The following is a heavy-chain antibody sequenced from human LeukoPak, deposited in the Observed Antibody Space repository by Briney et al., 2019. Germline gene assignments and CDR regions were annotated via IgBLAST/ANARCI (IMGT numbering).Heavy chain of an antibody. D-gene: IGHD6-19*01. J-gene: IGHJ4*02. Sequence: PGGSLRLPCAASGFTFSSYAMSWVRQAPGKGLEWVSAISGSGGSTYYADSVKGRFTISRDNSKNTLYLQMNSLRAEDTAVYYCAKAPDNLNGWYYGDYWGQGTLVTVSS. V-gene: IGHV3-23*01. CDR2: ISGSGGST. CDR3: AKAPDNLNGWYYGDY. CDR1: GFTFSSYA.